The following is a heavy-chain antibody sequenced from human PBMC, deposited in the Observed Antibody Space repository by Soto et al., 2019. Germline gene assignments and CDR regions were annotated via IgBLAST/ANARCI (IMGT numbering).Heavy chain of an antibody. D-gene: IGHD3-16*01. CDR1: GFTFSSYA. V-gene: IGHV3-21*01. CDR3: ERENSVLTVCGGNTYYALDV. CDR2: NSGRVTYI. Sequence: LRRSSSASGFTFSSYAMSWVLQAPGKGLERVSYNSGRVTYICYADSVRGRFPISKDNARNSLYLRMNSLRAEDTAVYYFERENSVLTVCGGNTYYALDVWGQGTTVTVSS. J-gene: IGHJ6*02.